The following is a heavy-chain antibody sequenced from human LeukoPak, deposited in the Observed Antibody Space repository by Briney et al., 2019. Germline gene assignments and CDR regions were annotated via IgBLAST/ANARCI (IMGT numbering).Heavy chain of an antibody. D-gene: IGHD3-22*01. V-gene: IGHV3-23*01. CDR1: GFTFSCYA. J-gene: IGHJ4*02. CDR3: AKDGHLTMIVVVITFLWLDY. Sequence: PGGSLRLSCAASGFTFSCYAMSWVRHAPGKGLEWVSAISGSGGSTYYADSVKGRFTISRDNSKNTLYLQMNSLRAEDTAVYYCAKDGHLTMIVVVITFLWLDYWGQGTLVTVSS. CDR2: ISGSGGST.